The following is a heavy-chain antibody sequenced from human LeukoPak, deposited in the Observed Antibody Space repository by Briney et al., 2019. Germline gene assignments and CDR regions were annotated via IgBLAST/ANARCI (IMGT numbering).Heavy chain of an antibody. CDR2: IIPILGIA. CDR3: ARDYGDLVGDYYYYYGMDV. CDR1: GGTFSSYA. J-gene: IGHJ6*02. V-gene: IGHV1-69*04. D-gene: IGHD4-17*01. Sequence: SVKLSCKASGGTFSSYAISWVRQAPGQGLEWMGRIIPILGIANYAQKFQGRVTITAEKSTSTAYMELSSLRSEDTAVYSCARDYGDLVGDYYYYYGMDVWGQGTTVTVSS.